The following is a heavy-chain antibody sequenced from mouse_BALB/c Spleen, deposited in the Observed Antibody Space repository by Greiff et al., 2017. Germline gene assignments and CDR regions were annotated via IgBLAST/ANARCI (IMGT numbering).Heavy chain of an antibody. CDR2: ISNGGGST. J-gene: IGHJ2*01. V-gene: IGHV5-12-2*01. D-gene: IGHD1-2*01. Sequence: EVQGVESGGGLVQPGGSLKLSCAASGFTFSSYTMSWVRQTPEKRLEWVAYISNGGGSTYYPDTVKGRFTISRDNAKNTLYLQMSSLKSEDTAMYYCARHYYGSIDYWGQGTTLTVSS. CDR3: ARHYYGSIDY. CDR1: GFTFSSYT.